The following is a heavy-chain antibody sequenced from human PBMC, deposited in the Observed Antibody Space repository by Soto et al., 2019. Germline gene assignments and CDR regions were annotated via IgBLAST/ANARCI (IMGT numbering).Heavy chain of an antibody. V-gene: IGHV4-39*01. D-gene: IGHD3-10*01. CDR2: VYYSGST. CDR1: GHSIRSSSCH. J-gene: IGHJ4*02. CDR3: ARHRGPTGPNY. Sequence: SETLSLTCTVSGHSIRSSSCHWGWIRQPPGKGLDWIGSVYYSGSTYYNPSLKSRVTLSVDASKNQFSLNLSSVTAADTAVYYCARHRGPTGPNYWGQGTLVTVS.